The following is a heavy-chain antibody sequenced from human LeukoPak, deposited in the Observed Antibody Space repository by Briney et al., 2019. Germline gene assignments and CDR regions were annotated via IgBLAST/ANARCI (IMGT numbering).Heavy chain of an antibody. J-gene: IGHJ4*02. CDR2: IKQDGSEK. Sequence: GGSLRLSCAASGFTFSSYWMSWVRQAPGKGLEWVANIKQDGSEKNYVDSVKGRFTISRDNSKNTLYLQMNSLRAEDTAVYYCAKFPHYDILTGYPYWGQGTLVTVSS. CDR3: AKFPHYDILTGYPY. V-gene: IGHV3-7*03. D-gene: IGHD3-9*01. CDR1: GFTFSSYW.